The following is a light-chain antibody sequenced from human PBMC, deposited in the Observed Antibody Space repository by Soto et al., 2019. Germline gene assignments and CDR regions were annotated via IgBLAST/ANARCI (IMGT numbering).Light chain of an antibody. V-gene: IGKV3-20*01. CDR3: QKYGRP. CDR1: QSVSSDY. J-gene: IGKJ1*01. CDR2: GAS. Sequence: EIVLTQSPGTLSLSPGERATLSCRASQSVSSDYLAWYQKRPGQAPRLLIHGASTRAPGIPDRFSGSGSGTDFTLTINRLAPEDFAVYYCQKYGRPFGQGTKVEIK.